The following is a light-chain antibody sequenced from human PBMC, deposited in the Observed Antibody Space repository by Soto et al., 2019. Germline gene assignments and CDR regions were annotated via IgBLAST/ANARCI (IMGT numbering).Light chain of an antibody. CDR3: VAWDDSLNGYVV. J-gene: IGLJ2*01. Sequence: QSVLNRAPSATGSPGQRVTISCSGSSSNIGSNTVNWYQQLPGTAPKLVIYSNNQRPSGVPDRFSGSKSGTSASLAISGLQSEDEADYYCVAWDDSLNGYVVFGGGTKVTVL. V-gene: IGLV1-44*01. CDR2: SNN. CDR1: SSNIGSNT.